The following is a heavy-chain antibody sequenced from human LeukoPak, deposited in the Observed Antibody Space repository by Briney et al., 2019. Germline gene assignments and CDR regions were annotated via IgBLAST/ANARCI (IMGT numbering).Heavy chain of an antibody. Sequence: PGGSLRLSCAASGFXFSSYSMNWVRQAPGKGLEWVSYISSSSSTIYYADSVKGRFTISRDNAKNSLYLQMNSLRDEDTAVYYCARDDAPYTMVRGVMYAYWGQGTLVTVSS. CDR1: GFXFSSYS. CDR3: ARDDAPYTMVRGVMYAY. V-gene: IGHV3-48*02. D-gene: IGHD3-10*01. CDR2: ISSSSSTI. J-gene: IGHJ4*02.